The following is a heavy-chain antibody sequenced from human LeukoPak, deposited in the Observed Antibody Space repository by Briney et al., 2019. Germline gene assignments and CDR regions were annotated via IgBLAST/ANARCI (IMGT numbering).Heavy chain of an antibody. D-gene: IGHD2-15*01. CDR2: IRSKSYGGTT. CDR3: TSGPTGYCSGGSCYSGYYNGMDV. V-gene: IGHV3-49*04. J-gene: IGHJ6*02. CDR1: GFTFGDYG. Sequence: GGSLRLSCTASGFTFGDYGMSWVRQAPGKGLEWVGVIRSKSYGGTTEFAASVKGRFSISRDDSKSIAYLQMNSLKSEDTAVYYCTSGPTGYCSGGSCYSGYYNGMDVWGQGTTVTVSS.